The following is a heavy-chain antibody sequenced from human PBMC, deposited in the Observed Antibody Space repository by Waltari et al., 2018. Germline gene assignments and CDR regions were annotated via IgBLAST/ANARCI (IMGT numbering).Heavy chain of an antibody. J-gene: IGHJ2*01. V-gene: IGHV3-7*01. D-gene: IGHD6-25*01. Sequence: EVQLVESGGGLVQPGGSLKLSCAASGFLLRNYWMGWVRQAPGKGLEWVASIKQDGSETYFVDSLKGRFTISRDNTENSMYLQMDSLRAEDTAHYYCARDSLATGYWYFDQWGRGTLVTVSS. CDR2: IKQDGSET. CDR3: ARDSLATGYWYFDQ. CDR1: GFLLRNYW.